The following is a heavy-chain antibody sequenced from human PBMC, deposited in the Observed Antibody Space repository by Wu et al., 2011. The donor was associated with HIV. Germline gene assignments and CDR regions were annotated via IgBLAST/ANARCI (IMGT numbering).Heavy chain of an antibody. D-gene: IGHD5-18*01. CDR1: GYTFTSYF. CDR2: INPSDGST. CDR3: ARDNSYALKGGAFDI. Sequence: QVQLVQSGAEVKKPGASVKVSCKASGYTFTSYFMHWVRQAPGQGLEWMGIINPSDGSTNYAQKFQGRVTMTRDTSTSTVYMELSSLRSEDTAVYYCARDNSYALKGGAFDIWGQGTMVTVSS. V-gene: IGHV1-46*01. J-gene: IGHJ3*02.